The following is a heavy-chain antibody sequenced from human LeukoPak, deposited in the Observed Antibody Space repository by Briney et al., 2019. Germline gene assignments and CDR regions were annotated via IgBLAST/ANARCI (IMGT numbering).Heavy chain of an antibody. CDR3: AKDFPPFPGVVTAANDF. J-gene: IGHJ4*02. CDR1: GFTFSSYA. Sequence: GGSLRLSCAASGFTFSSYAMSWVRQAPGKGLEWVSAISGSGGSTYYADSVKGRFTISRDNSKNTLYLQMNSLRAEDTAVYYCAKDFPPFPGVVTAANDFWGQGTLVTVSS. D-gene: IGHD2-2*01. CDR2: ISGSGGST. V-gene: IGHV3-23*01.